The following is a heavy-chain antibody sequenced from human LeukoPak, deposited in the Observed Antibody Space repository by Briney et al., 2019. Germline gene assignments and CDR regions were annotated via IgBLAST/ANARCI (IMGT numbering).Heavy chain of an antibody. J-gene: IGHJ5*02. V-gene: IGHV4-34*01. CDR1: GGSFSGYY. D-gene: IGHD3-22*01. CDR2: INHSGST. Sequence: SETLSLTCAVYGGSFSGYYWSWIRQPPGKGLEWIGEINHSGSTNYNPSLKSRVTISVDTSKNQFSLKLSSVTAADTAVYYCARDNGYYDSSGYYFGASYNWFDPWGQGTLVTVSS. CDR3: ARDNGYYDSSGYYFGASYNWFDP.